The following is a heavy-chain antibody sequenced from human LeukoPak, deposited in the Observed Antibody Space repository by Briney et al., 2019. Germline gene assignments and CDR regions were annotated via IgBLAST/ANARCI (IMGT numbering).Heavy chain of an antibody. D-gene: IGHD3-9*01. Sequence: SQTLSLTCAVSGGSISSGGYSWSWIRQPPGKGLEWIGYIYHSGSTYYNPSLESRVTISVDTSKNQFSLKLSSVTAADTAVYYCARSGQLRYFDWHYFDYWGQGTLVTVSS. CDR2: IYHSGST. J-gene: IGHJ4*02. V-gene: IGHV4-30-2*01. CDR1: GGSISSGGYS. CDR3: ARSGQLRYFDWHYFDY.